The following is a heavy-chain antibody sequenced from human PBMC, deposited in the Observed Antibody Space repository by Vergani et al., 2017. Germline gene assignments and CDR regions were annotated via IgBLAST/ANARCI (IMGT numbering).Heavy chain of an antibody. V-gene: IGHV3-23*01. J-gene: IGHJ4*02. CDR3: ASLTYYYDSSGYHPFDY. CDR1: GFTFSSYA. D-gene: IGHD3-22*01. CDR2: ISGSGGST. Sequence: EVQLLESGGGLVQPGGSLRLSCAASGFTFSSYAMSWVRQAPGKGLEWVSAISGSGGSTYYADSVKGRFTISRDNSKNTLYLQMNSLRAEDTAVYYCASLTYYYDSSGYHPFDYWGQGTLVTVSS.